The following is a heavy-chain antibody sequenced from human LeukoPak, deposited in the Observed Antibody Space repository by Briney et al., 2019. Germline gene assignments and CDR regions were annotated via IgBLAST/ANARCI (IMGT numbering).Heavy chain of an antibody. CDR1: GGSFSGYY. V-gene: IGHV4-34*01. Sequence: PSETLSLTCAVYGGSFSGYYWSWIRQPPGKGLEWIGEINHSGSTNYNPSLKSRVTISVDTSKNQFSLKLSSVTAADTAVYYCARGGRYFDWLLYGFDYWGQGTLVTVSS. CDR3: ARGGRYFDWLLYGFDY. J-gene: IGHJ4*02. CDR2: INHSGST. D-gene: IGHD3-9*01.